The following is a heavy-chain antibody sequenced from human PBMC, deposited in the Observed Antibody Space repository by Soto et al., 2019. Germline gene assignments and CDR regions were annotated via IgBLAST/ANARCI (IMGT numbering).Heavy chain of an antibody. D-gene: IGHD6-6*01. Sequence: SETLSLTCTVSGGSISSGGYYWSWIRQHPGKGLEWIGYIYYSGSTYYNPSLKSRVTISVDTSKNQFSLKLSSVTAADTAVYYCARDRGYSSSSLPYYYYYGMDVWGQGTTVTVSS. CDR1: GGSISSGGYY. CDR3: ARDRGYSSSSLPYYYYYGMDV. J-gene: IGHJ6*02. CDR2: IYYSGST. V-gene: IGHV4-31*03.